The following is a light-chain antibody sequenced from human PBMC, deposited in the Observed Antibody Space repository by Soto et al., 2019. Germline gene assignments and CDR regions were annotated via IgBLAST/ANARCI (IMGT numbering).Light chain of an antibody. J-gene: IGLJ2*01. CDR2: EVS. Sequence: QSALTQPASVSGSPGQSITISCTGTSSDVGGFNYVSWYQQHPGKAAKLVIFEVSNRPSGVSTRFSGSKSGITASLTISGLQAEDEADFYCSSYTSTSPLVFGGGTKVTVL. CDR3: SSYTSTSPLV. CDR1: SSDVGGFNY. V-gene: IGLV2-14*01.